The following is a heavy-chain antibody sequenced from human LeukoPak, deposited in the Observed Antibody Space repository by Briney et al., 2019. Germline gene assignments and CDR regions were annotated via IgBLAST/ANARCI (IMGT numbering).Heavy chain of an antibody. CDR3: AKDLPAPDDQYYFDY. CDR2: ISAYNGNT. Sequence: ASVKVSCKASGYTFTSYGISWVRQAPGQGLEWMGWISAYNGNTNYAQKLQGRVTMTTDTSTSTAYMELRSLRSDDTAVYYCAKDLPAPDDQYYFDYWGQGTLVTVSS. D-gene: IGHD1-14*01. CDR1: GYTFTSYG. V-gene: IGHV1-18*01. J-gene: IGHJ4*02.